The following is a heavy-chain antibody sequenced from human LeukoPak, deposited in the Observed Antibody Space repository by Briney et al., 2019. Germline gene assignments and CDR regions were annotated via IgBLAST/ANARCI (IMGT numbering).Heavy chain of an antibody. CDR3: AKVGIQLWLPDY. CDR2: IRYDGSNK. V-gene: IGHV3-30*02. Sequence: GGSLRLSCAASGFTFSSYGMHWVRQAPGKGLEWVAFIRYDGSNKYYAGSVKVRFTISRDNSKYTLYLQMNSLRAEDTAVYYCAKVGIQLWLPDYWGQGTLVTVSS. D-gene: IGHD5-18*01. CDR1: GFTFSSYG. J-gene: IGHJ4*02.